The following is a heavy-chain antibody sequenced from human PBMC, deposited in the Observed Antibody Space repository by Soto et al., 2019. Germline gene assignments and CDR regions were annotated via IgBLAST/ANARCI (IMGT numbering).Heavy chain of an antibody. CDR3: ARDLSSPHDFWSGYSIDY. D-gene: IGHD3-3*01. Sequence: PWASVKVSCKASGYTFTSYGISWVRQAPGQGLEWMGWISAYNGNTNYAQKLQGRVTMTTDTSTSTAYMELRSLRSDDTAVYYCARDLSSPHDFWSGYSIDYWGQGTLVTVSS. CDR1: GYTFTSYG. V-gene: IGHV1-18*01. J-gene: IGHJ4*02. CDR2: ISAYNGNT.